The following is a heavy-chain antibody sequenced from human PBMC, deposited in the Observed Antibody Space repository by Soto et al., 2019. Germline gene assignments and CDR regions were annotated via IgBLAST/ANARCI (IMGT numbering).Heavy chain of an antibody. V-gene: IGHV3-30*04. CDR1: GFIFKNYA. Sequence: PXGSLILSCAGSGFIFKNYALNLVRQAPGKGLEWVASITRDGYNKYYADSVKGRFTISRDNSRDTLSLQMTALTIEDSSVYYCTKSSGGSSSVGMDYWGQGTRVTVSS. J-gene: IGHJ4*02. D-gene: IGHD6-6*01. CDR2: ITRDGYNK. CDR3: TKSSGGSSSVGMDY.